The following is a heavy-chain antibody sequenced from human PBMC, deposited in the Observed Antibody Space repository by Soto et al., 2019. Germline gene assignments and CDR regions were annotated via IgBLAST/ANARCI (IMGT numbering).Heavy chain of an antibody. V-gene: IGHV3-30-3*01. Sequence: LRLSCAASGFTFSSYAMHWVRQAPGKGLEWVAVISYDGSNKYYADSVKGRFTISRDNSKNTLYLQMNSLRAEDTAVYYCARGSFRQLVLLSHGMDVWGQGTTVTVSS. CDR1: GFTFSSYA. CDR2: ISYDGSNK. D-gene: IGHD6-6*01. CDR3: ARGSFRQLVLLSHGMDV. J-gene: IGHJ6*02.